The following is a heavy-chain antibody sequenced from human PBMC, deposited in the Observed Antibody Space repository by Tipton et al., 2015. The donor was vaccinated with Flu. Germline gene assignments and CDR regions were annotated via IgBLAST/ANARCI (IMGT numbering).Heavy chain of an antibody. CDR2: IYYTGST. CDR3: ARVNRGFFDY. D-gene: IGHD1/OR15-1a*01. V-gene: IGHV4-59*01. CDR1: GDSINNYY. J-gene: IGHJ4*02. Sequence: GLVKPSETLSLTCTVSGDSINNYYWSWIRQPPGKGLEWLGYIYYTGSTNYSPSLKSRVTISLDTSENQLSLKLNSMTAADTAVYYCARVNRGFFDYWGQGTMVNVSS.